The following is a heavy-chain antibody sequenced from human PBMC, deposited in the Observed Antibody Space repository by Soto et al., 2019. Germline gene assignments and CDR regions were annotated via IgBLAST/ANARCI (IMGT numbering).Heavy chain of an antibody. CDR1: GGSFSGYY. Sequence: SETLSLTCAVYGGSFSGYYGSWIRQPPGKGLEWIGEINHSGSTNYNPSLKSRVTISVDTSKNQFSLKLSSVTAADTAVYYCARGNYDILTGYPRNYYMDVWGKGTTVTVSS. J-gene: IGHJ6*03. D-gene: IGHD3-9*01. V-gene: IGHV4-34*01. CDR2: INHSGST. CDR3: ARGNYDILTGYPRNYYMDV.